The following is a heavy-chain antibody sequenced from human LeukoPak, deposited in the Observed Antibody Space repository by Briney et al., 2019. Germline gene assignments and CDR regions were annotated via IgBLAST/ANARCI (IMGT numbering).Heavy chain of an antibody. CDR2: ISGTSDTT. CDR1: GFIFKNYA. D-gene: IGHD3-3*01. V-gene: IGHV3-23*01. Sequence: GGSLRLSCAASGFIFKNYAMSWVRQAPGKGLEWFSIISGTSDTTRYGDSVRGRFTTSRDNPRNTLYLQMNSLRVDDTAVYYCAKADATIGGAFDIWGQGTMVTVSS. CDR3: AKADATIGGAFDI. J-gene: IGHJ3*02.